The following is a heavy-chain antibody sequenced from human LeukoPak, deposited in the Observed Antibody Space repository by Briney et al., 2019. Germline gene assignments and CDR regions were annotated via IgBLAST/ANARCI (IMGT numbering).Heavy chain of an antibody. D-gene: IGHD5-12*01. Sequence: GGSLRLSCATSGFPVSSNYMSWVRQAPGKGLEWVSVIYSGGSTYYADSVTGRFTISRDNSKNTLYLQMNSLRAEDTAVYYCAKHVDIVAHFDYWGQGTLVTVSS. CDR1: GFPVSSNY. CDR2: IYSGGST. V-gene: IGHV3-53*01. CDR3: AKHVDIVAHFDY. J-gene: IGHJ4*02.